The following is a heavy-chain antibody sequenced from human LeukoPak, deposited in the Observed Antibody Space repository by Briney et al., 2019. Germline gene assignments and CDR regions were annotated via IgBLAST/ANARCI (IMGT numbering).Heavy chain of an antibody. V-gene: IGHV4-39*07. Sequence: SETLSLTCTVSGGSVSSTSYYWGWIRQAPGKGLEWIGSINYSGSTYYSASLKSRVTISVDTSKNQFSLQLNSVTAADTAVYYCARVMYSSGWYDWFDPWGQGTLVTVSS. D-gene: IGHD6-19*01. CDR3: ARVMYSSGWYDWFDP. J-gene: IGHJ5*02. CDR2: INYSGST. CDR1: GGSVSSTSYY.